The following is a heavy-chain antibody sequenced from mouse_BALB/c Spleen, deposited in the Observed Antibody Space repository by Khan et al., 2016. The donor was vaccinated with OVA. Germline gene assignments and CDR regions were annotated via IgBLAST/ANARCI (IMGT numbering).Heavy chain of an antibody. D-gene: IGHD3-3*01. CDR3: VRGGQWFDH. J-gene: IGHJ3*01. CDR2: RVYDGSN. Sequence: EVQLQESGPGLVKPSQSLSLTCSVTGYSITSGYYWNWLRPFPGTKLEWMGYRVYDGSNNSNPSLKTLISITRYTSKNQFFLQLNSVTTEDTDTAYDVRGGQWFDHWGQGTSVTVSA. CDR1: GYSITSGYY. V-gene: IGHV3-6*02.